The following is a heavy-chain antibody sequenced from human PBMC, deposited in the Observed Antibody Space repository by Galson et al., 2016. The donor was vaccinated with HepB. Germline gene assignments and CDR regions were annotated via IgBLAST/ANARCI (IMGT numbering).Heavy chain of an antibody. CDR2: INPSGGST. CDR1: GYTFTTYY. D-gene: IGHD2-8*01. Sequence: SVKVSCKASGYTFTTYYMHWVRQAPGQGLEWMGIINPSGGSTSYAQKFQGRVTLTRDTSTSTVYMVLSSLRSEDTAVYYCAKDHARMVYAIVGGMDVWGQGTTVTVSS. J-gene: IGHJ6*02. CDR3: AKDHARMVYAIVGGMDV. V-gene: IGHV1-46*01.